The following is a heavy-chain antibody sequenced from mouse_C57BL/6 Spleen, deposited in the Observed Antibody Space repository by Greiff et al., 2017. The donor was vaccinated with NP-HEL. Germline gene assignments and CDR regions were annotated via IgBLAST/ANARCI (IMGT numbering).Heavy chain of an antibody. CDR1: GFTFTDYY. CDR2: IRNKANGYTT. CDR3: ARWLRWYFDV. D-gene: IGHD2-2*01. J-gene: IGHJ1*03. Sequence: EVQVVESGGGLVQPGGSLSLSCAASGFTFTDYYMSWVRQPPGKALEWLGFIRNKANGYTTEYSASVKGRFTISRDNSQSILYLQMNALRAEDSATYYCARWLRWYFDVWGTGTTVTVSS. V-gene: IGHV7-3*01.